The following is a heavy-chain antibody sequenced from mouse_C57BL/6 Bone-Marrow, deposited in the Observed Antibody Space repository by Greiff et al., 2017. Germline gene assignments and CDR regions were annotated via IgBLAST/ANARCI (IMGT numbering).Heavy chain of an antibody. D-gene: IGHD2-10*02. CDR1: GYTFTSYW. J-gene: IGHJ3*01. CDR3: ASEGYGNYVGFAY. Sequence: VQLQQPGAELVKPGASVKLSCKASGYTFTSYWMHWVKQRPGRGLEWIGRIDPNSGGTKYNEKFKSKATLTVDKPSSTAYMQLSSLTSEDSAVYYCASEGYGNYVGFAYWGQGTLVTVSA. CDR2: IDPNSGGT. V-gene: IGHV1-72*01.